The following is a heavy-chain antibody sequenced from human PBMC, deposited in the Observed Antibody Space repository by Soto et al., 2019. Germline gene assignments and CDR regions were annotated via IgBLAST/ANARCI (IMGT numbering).Heavy chain of an antibody. CDR2: IKQDGSEK. V-gene: IGHV3-7*01. Sequence: GGSLRLSCAASGFTFSSYLMSWVRQAPGKGLEWVANIKQDGSEKYYVDSVKGRFTISRDNAKNSLYLQMNSLRAEDTAVYYCARVRSSTKKYYFDYWGQGTLVTVSS. CDR1: GFTFSSYL. J-gene: IGHJ4*02. CDR3: ARVRSSTKKYYFDY. D-gene: IGHD2-2*01.